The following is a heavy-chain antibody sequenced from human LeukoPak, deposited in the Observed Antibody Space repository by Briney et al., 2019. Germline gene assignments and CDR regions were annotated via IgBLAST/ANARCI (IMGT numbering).Heavy chain of an antibody. CDR3: ARDSLPYGDYGGSLGY. J-gene: IGHJ4*02. D-gene: IGHD4-17*01. V-gene: IGHV1-46*01. CDR1: GYTFTSYY. CDR2: INPSGGST. Sequence: ASVKVSCKASGYTFTSYYMHWVRQAPGQGLEWMGIINPSGGSTSYAQEFQGRVTMTRDTSTSTVYMELSSLRSEDTAVYYCARDSLPYGDYGGSLGYWGQGTLVTVSS.